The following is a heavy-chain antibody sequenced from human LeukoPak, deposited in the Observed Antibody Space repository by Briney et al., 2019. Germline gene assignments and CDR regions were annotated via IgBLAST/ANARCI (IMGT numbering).Heavy chain of an antibody. CDR1: GFTFSSYA. CDR3: AREGAVGANFDY. J-gene: IGHJ4*02. CDR2: ISYDGSNK. V-gene: IGHV3-30-3*01. D-gene: IGHD1-26*01. Sequence: PGGSLRLSCAASGFTFSSYAMHWVRQAPGKGLEWVAVISYDGSNKYYADSVKGRFTISRDNSKNTLYLQMNSLRAEDTAVYYCAREGAVGANFDYWGQGTLVIVSS.